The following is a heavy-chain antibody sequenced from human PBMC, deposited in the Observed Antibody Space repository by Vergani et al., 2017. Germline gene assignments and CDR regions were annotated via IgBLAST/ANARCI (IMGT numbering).Heavy chain of an antibody. D-gene: IGHD5-18*01. J-gene: IGHJ6*02. CDR2: LSASDRRT. V-gene: IGHV3-23*01. Sequence: EVQLLESGGDLVQPGGSLRLSCAASGFTFIMHAMSWVRQAPGKGLEWVSTLSASDRRTHYADSVKGRFTISRDNAKNSLYLQMNSLRAEDTAVYYCAREDGYGPYGMDVWGQGTTVTVSS. CDR1: GFTFIMHA. CDR3: AREDGYGPYGMDV.